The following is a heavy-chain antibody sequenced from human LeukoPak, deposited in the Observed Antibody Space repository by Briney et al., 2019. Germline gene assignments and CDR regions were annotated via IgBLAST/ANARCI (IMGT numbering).Heavy chain of an antibody. CDR3: AREPERSTGLYSDAFDM. J-gene: IGHJ3*02. D-gene: IGHD6-19*01. CDR2: ITSSSSYA. CDR1: GFTFSTYN. Sequence: GGSLRLSCEASGFTFSTYNMNWVRQAPGKRLEWVSSITSSSSYAFYADSVKGRFTISRDNAKNSLFLQMNSLRVDDTAVYYCAREPERSTGLYSDAFDMWGQGTMVTVSS. V-gene: IGHV3-21*01.